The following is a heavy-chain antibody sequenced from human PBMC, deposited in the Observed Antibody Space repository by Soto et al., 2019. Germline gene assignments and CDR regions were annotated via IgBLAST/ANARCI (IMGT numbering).Heavy chain of an antibody. CDR3: AKDWDSSSWPPSPWFDP. V-gene: IGHV3-23*01. D-gene: IGHD6-13*01. CDR1: GFTFSSYA. CDR2: ISGSGGST. J-gene: IGHJ5*02. Sequence: GGSLRLSCAASGFTFSSYAMSWVRQAPGKGLEWVSAISGSGGSTYYADSLKGRFTTSRNNSKNTLYLQMNSLRAEDTAVYYCAKDWDSSSWPPSPWFDPWGQGTLVTVSS.